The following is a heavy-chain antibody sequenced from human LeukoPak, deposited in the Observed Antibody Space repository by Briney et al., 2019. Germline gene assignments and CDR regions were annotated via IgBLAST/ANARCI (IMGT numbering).Heavy chain of an antibody. Sequence: GESLKISCKSFGYSFTDHWVAWVRQMPGKGPEWMGIIYPGDPDTRYSPSFQGQVTISADRSAATAFLHVNSLKASDTAIYYCARLFTLVGRHGLDVWGQGTTVTVSS. CDR2: IYPGDPDT. J-gene: IGHJ6*02. CDR1: GYSFTDHW. D-gene: IGHD1-26*01. CDR3: ARLFTLVGRHGLDV. V-gene: IGHV5-51*01.